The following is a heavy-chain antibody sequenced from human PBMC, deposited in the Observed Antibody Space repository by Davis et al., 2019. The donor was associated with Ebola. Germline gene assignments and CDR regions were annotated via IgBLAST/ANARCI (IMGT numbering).Heavy chain of an antibody. CDR1: GFSFRSYW. CDR2: IKQDGSEK. CDR3: AQQLGDYGGNALRY. V-gene: IGHV3-7*01. D-gene: IGHD4-23*01. J-gene: IGHJ4*02. Sequence: GGSLRLSCAASGFSFRSYWMSWVRQAPGKGLEWVANIKQDGSEKYYVDSVEGRFTISRDNAKNSLYLQMDSLRAEDTAVYYCAQQLGDYGGNALRYWGQGTLVTVSS.